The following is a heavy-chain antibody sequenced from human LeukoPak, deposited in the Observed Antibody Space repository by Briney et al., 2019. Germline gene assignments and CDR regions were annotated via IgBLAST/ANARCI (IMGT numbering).Heavy chain of an antibody. D-gene: IGHD3-10*01. Sequence: SVKVSCKASGGTFSSDAISWVRRAPGQGLEGMGGIIPIFGTANYAQKFQGKVTITTAESTSTAYMELSRLRSEDTAVYYCAMVDVRITMVRGVLAKANYYYMDVWGKGTTVTVSS. CDR1: GGTFSSDA. V-gene: IGHV1-69*05. J-gene: IGHJ6*03. CDR2: IIPIFGTA. CDR3: AMVDVRITMVRGVLAKANYYYMDV.